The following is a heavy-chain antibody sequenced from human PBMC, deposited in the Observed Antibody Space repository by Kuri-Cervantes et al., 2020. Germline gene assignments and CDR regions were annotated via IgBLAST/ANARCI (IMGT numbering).Heavy chain of an antibody. V-gene: IGHV3-7*05. D-gene: IGHD6-19*01. CDR2: IKQDGSEK. CDR3: AKLGVSSGWYRFYYFDY. J-gene: IGHJ4*02. Sequence: GGSLRLSCAASGFTFSSYWMSWVRQAPGKGLEWVANIKQDGSEKYYVDSVKGRFTISRDNAKNSLYLQMNSMRAEDTALYYCAKLGVSSGWYRFYYFDYWGQGTLVTVSS. CDR1: GFTFSSYW.